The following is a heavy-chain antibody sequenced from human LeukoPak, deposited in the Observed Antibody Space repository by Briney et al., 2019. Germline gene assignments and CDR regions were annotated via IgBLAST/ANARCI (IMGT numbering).Heavy chain of an antibody. V-gene: IGHV4-34*01. CDR1: GGSFSGYY. D-gene: IGHD6-13*01. CDR2: INHSGST. Sequence: SETLSLTCAVYGGSFSGYYWSWIRQPPGKGLEWFGEINHSGSTNYNPSLKSRVTISVDTSKNQFSLKLSSVTAADTAVYYCARSRAAAGKDYWGQGTLVTVSS. J-gene: IGHJ4*02. CDR3: ARSRAAAGKDY.